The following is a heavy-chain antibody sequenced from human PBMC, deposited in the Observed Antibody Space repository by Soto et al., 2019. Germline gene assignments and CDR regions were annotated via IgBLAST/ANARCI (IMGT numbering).Heavy chain of an antibody. CDR2: IYYSGST. Sequence: SETLSLTCTVSGGSISSSSYYWGWIRQPPGKGLEWIGSIYYSGSTYYNPSLKSRVTISVDTSKNQFSLKLSSVTAADTAVYYCASLYDFWSGYYWFDPWGRGTLVTVSS. CDR1: GGSISSSSYY. V-gene: IGHV4-39*01. D-gene: IGHD3-3*01. J-gene: IGHJ5*02. CDR3: ASLYDFWSGYYWFDP.